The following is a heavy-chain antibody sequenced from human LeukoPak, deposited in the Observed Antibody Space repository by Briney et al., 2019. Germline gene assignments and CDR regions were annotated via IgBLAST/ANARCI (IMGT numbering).Heavy chain of an antibody. Sequence: GGSLRLSCAASGFTFSRYNMNWVRQAPGKGLEWVSSISGSSSYISYADSVKGRFTISRDNAKNSVYLQMNSLRAEDTAVYYCARQFDYWGQGTLVTVSS. V-gene: IGHV3-21*01. CDR2: ISGSSSYI. J-gene: IGHJ4*02. CDR3: ARQFDY. CDR1: GFTFSRYN.